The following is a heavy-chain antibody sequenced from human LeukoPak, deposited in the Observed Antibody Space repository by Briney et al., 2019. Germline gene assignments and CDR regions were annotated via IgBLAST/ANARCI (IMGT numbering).Heavy chain of an antibody. CDR1: GITLSNYG. Sequence: GGSLRLSCAVSGITLSNYGMSWVRQAPGKGLEWVAGISDSGGRTNYADSVKGRFTISRDNPKNTLYLQMNSLRTEDTAVYFCAKRGVVIRVILVGFHKEAYYFDSWGQGALATVSS. V-gene: IGHV3-23*01. CDR2: ISDSGGRT. J-gene: IGHJ4*02. CDR3: AKRGVVIRVILVGFHKEAYYFDS. D-gene: IGHD3-10*01.